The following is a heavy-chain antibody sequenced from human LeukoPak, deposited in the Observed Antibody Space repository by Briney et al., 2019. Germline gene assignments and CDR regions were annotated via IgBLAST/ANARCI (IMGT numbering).Heavy chain of an antibody. D-gene: IGHD5-18*01. CDR1: GGSISGSSYH. CDR2: INYSGTT. V-gene: IGHV4-39*01. J-gene: IGHJ4*02. Sequence: SETLSLTCTVSGGSISGSSYHWGCIRQSRGKGLEWIGSINYSGTTYYNPSLKSRVTISVDTSKNQFSLKVSSVTAADTAVYYCATTYSYTSGGYDYWGQGTLVTVSS. CDR3: ATTYSYTSGGYDY.